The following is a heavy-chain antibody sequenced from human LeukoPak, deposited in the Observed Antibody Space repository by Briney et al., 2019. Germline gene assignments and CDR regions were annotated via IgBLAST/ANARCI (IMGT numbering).Heavy chain of an antibody. V-gene: IGHV1-69*05. CDR1: GGTFSSYA. CDR2: IIPIFGAA. CDR3: ARDLGYYDSSGSNFDY. Sequence: SVKVSCKASGGTFSSYAISWVRQAPGQGLEWMGRIIPIFGAANYAQKFQGRVTITTDESTSTAYMELSSLRSEDTAVYYCARDLGYYDSSGSNFDYWGQGTLVTVSS. D-gene: IGHD3-22*01. J-gene: IGHJ4*02.